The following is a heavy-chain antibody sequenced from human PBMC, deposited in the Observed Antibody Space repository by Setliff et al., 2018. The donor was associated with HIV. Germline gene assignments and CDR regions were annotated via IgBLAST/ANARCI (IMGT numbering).Heavy chain of an antibody. CDR2: IHHTGYI. Sequence: SETLSLTCAVYGGPSTDHYWNWIRQSPGMGLEWIAEIHHTGYINYNPSLRSRVSVSRDMSSNQFSLRLSSVTAADAAVYYCAAFFVTPMTTQDFWGQGTLVNVYS. V-gene: IGHV4-34*01. CDR1: GGPSTDHY. CDR3: AAFFVTPMTTQDF. J-gene: IGHJ4*02. D-gene: IGHD4-4*01.